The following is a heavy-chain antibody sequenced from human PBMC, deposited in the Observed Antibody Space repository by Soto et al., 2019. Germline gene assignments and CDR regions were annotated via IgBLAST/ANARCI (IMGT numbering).Heavy chain of an antibody. V-gene: IGHV3-23*01. CDR2: ISAGAATI. J-gene: IGHJ4*02. Sequence: GGSLRLSCVGSGFTFSMSPMSWVRQAPGKEPEWVSVISAGAATIYYADSVKGRFTISRDNSRNTLFLQMNSLRADDTAVYYCAKKSAGNYTFDHWGQGTLVTVSS. CDR1: GFTFSMSP. D-gene: IGHD3-10*01. CDR3: AKKSAGNYTFDH.